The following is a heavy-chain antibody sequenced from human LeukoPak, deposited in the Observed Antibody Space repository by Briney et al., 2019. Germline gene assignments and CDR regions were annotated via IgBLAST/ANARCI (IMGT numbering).Heavy chain of an antibody. CDR2: IRYDGSNK. D-gene: IGHD6-19*01. CDR3: ATTIAVADGFDY. V-gene: IGHV3-30*02. CDR1: GFTFSSYG. J-gene: IGHJ4*02. Sequence: PGGSLRLSCAASGFTFSSYGMHWVRQAPGKGLEWVAFIRYDGSNKYYADSVKGRFTISRDNSKNTVYLQMNSLRAEDTAVYYCATTIAVADGFDYWGQGTLVTVSS.